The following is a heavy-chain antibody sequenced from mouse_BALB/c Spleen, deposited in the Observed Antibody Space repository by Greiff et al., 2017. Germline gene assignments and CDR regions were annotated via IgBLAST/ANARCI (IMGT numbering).Heavy chain of an antibody. J-gene: IGHJ1*01. CDR3: ARDRYDGDWYFDV. V-gene: IGHV1-4*02. D-gene: IGHD2-14*01. CDR2: INPSSGYT. Sequence: VQLQQSGAELAKPGASVKMSCKASGYTFTSYWMHWVKQRPGQGLEWIGYINPSSGYTEYNQKFKDKTTLTADKSSSTAYMQLSSLTSEDSAVYYCARDRYDGDWYFDVWGAGTTVTVSS. CDR1: GYTFTSYW.